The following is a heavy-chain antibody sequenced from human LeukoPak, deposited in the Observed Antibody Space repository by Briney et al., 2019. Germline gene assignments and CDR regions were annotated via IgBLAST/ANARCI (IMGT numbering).Heavy chain of an antibody. CDR1: GGSFSGYY. CDR3: ARIYSSSWYPAIDY. CDR2: INHSGST. V-gene: IGHV4-34*01. J-gene: IGHJ4*02. Sequence: PSETLSLTCAVYGGSFSGYYWSWIRQPPGKGLEWIREINHSGSTNYNPSLKSRVTISVDTSKNQFSLKLSSVTAADTAVYYCARIYSSSWYPAIDYWGQGTLVTVSS. D-gene: IGHD6-13*01.